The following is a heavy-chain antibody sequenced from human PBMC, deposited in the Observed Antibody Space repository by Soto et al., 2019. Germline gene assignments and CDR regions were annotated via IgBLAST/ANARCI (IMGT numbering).Heavy chain of an antibody. V-gene: IGHV4-31*03. J-gene: IGHJ5*02. D-gene: IGHD7-27*01. CDR2: IYYSGSN. Sequence: QVQLQESGPGPVKPSQTLALTCTVSGGSISSGGYYWSWIRQHPGKGLEWIGYIYYSGSNYYNPSLKSRVTISVDTYKNQFSLKLSSVTAADTAVYYCARAGIANWGFSIDPWGQGTLVTVSS. CDR1: GGSISSGGYY. CDR3: ARAGIANWGFSIDP.